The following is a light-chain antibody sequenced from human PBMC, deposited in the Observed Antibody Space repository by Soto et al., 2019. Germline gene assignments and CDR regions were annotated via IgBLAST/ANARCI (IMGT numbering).Light chain of an antibody. CDR3: QQRANWPIT. CDR2: DAS. J-gene: IGKJ5*01. CDR1: QSVSSY. Sequence: EIVLTQSPGTVSLSPGERATLSCRASQSVSSYLAWYQQKPGQAPRLLIYDASNRATGIPARFSGSGSGTDFTLTISSLEPEDFGVYYCQQRANWPITFGQGTRLEIK. V-gene: IGKV3-11*01.